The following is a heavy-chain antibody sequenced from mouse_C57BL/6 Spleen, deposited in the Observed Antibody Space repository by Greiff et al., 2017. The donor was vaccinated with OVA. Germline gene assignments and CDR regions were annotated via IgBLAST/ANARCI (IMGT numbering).Heavy chain of an antibody. D-gene: IGHD1-1*01. Sequence: QVHVKQSGAELVRPGASVTLSCKASGYTFTDYEMHWVKQTPVHGLEWIGAIDPETGGTAYNQKFKGKAILTADKSSSTAYMELRSLTSEDSAVYYCTRLPSPYGSSYGDAMDYWGQGTSVTVSS. CDR3: TRLPSPYGSSYGDAMDY. CDR2: IDPETGGT. V-gene: IGHV1-15*01. CDR1: GYTFTDYE. J-gene: IGHJ4*01.